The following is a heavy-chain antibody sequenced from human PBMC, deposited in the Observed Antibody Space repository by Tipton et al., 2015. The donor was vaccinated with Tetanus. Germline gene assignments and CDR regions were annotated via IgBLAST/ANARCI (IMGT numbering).Heavy chain of an antibody. J-gene: IGHJ5*02. V-gene: IGHV3-53*01. Sequence: SLRLSYAASGFTVTGNYMSWVRQAPGKGLEWVSVIYSGGDTYYADSVKGRFTISRDNSKNTLYLQMNSLRVEDTAVYYCTRDSHPTTGIIPSWGQGTLVTVSS. CDR1: GFTVTGNY. CDR2: IYSGGDT. CDR3: TRDSHPTTGIIPS. D-gene: IGHD4-23*01.